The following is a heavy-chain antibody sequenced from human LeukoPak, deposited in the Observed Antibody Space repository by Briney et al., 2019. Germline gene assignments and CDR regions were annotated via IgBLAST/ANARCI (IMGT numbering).Heavy chain of an antibody. Sequence: GGSLRLSCAASGFTFSRYTMDWVRQAPGKGLEWVSSISTSSIYIYYADSVKGRFTISRDNAKNSLYLQMNSLRAEDTAVYYCARDYGGSSPFDYWGQGTLVTVSS. CDR2: ISTSSIYI. J-gene: IGHJ4*02. D-gene: IGHD4-23*01. CDR3: ARDYGGSSPFDY. V-gene: IGHV3-21*01. CDR1: GFTFSRYT.